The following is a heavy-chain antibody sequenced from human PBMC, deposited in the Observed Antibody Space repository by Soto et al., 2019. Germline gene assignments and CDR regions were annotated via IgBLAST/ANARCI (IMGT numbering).Heavy chain of an antibody. CDR2: IWYDGSNK. D-gene: IGHD7-27*01. J-gene: IGHJ4*02. V-gene: IGHV3-33*01. CDR1: GFTFSSYG. CDR3: ARVTGDQEKYYFDY. Sequence: GGSLRLSCAASGFTFSSYGMHWVRQAPGKGLEWVAVIWYDGSNKYYADSVKGRFTISRDNSKNTLYLQMNSLRAEDTAVYYCARVTGDQEKYYFDYWGQGTLVTVSS.